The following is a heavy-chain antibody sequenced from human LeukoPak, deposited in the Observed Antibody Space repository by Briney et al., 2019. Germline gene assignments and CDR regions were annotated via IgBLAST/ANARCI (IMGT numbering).Heavy chain of an antibody. CDR1: GYKFSNYW. CDR3: ACIAVAGTLDY. CDR2: IYPGDSDT. Sequence: GESLKISCKASGYKFSNYWIVWVRQMPGKGLEWMGIIYPGDSDTRYSPSFQGQVTISADKSISTAYLQWSSLKASDTAMYYCACIAVAGTLDYWGQGTLVTVSS. J-gene: IGHJ4*02. V-gene: IGHV5-51*01. D-gene: IGHD6-19*01.